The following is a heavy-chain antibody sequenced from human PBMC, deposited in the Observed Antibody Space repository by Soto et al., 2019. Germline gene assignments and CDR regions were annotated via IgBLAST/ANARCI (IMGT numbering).Heavy chain of an antibody. Sequence: SETLSLTCAVYGGSFSGYYWSWIRQPPGKGLEWIGEINHSGSTNYNPPLKSRVTISVDTSKNQFSLKLSSVTAADTAVYYCARAAAVWYYYYGMDVWGQGTTVTVSS. CDR3: ARAAAVWYYYYGMDV. CDR2: INHSGST. V-gene: IGHV4-34*01. CDR1: GGSFSGYY. D-gene: IGHD1-20*01. J-gene: IGHJ6*02.